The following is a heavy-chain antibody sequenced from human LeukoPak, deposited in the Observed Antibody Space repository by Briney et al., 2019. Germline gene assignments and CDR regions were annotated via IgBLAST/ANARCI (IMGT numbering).Heavy chain of an antibody. CDR1: GFTFSSYS. V-gene: IGHV3-48*02. CDR3: ARKVLPDNWFDP. Sequence: GGSLRLSCVASGFTFSSYSMNWVRKAPGEGLEGVSYISGSGFTIYYADSVKGGFTISRDNAKNSLSLQMNSRRDEDTAVYYCARKVLPDNWFDPWGQGTLVTVSS. J-gene: IGHJ5*02. D-gene: IGHD2-8*02. CDR2: ISGSGFTI.